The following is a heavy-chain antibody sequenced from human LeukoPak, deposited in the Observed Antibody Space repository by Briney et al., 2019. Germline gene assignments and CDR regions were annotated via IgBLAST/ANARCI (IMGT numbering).Heavy chain of an antibody. D-gene: IGHD4-17*01. Sequence: SETLSLTCTVSGGSISSGGYYWSWIRQHPGKGLEWIGYTYYSGSTYYNPSLKSRVTISVGTSKNQFSLKLSSVTAADTAVYYCARDLKDTGWFDPWGQGTLVTVSS. J-gene: IGHJ5*02. CDR3: ARDLKDTGWFDP. CDR1: GGSISSGGYY. V-gene: IGHV4-31*03. CDR2: TYYSGST.